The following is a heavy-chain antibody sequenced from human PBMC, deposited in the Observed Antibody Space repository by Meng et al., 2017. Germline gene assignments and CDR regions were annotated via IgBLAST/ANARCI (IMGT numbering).Heavy chain of an antibody. CDR1: GVSLCGYS. CDR3: ARVPRATMIVDGTNFNFDY. Sequence: GQLHRVVLGLFESCDTRGLVCVVYGVSLCGYSWGWIRKTPGKGLEWIGEINQSGRTNYNPSLKSRVTISVDTSKNQFSLKLSYVTAADTAVYYCARVPRATMIVDGTNFNFDYWGQGTLVTVSS. D-gene: IGHD3-22*01. J-gene: IGHJ4*02. V-gene: IGHV4-34*01. CDR2: INQSGRT.